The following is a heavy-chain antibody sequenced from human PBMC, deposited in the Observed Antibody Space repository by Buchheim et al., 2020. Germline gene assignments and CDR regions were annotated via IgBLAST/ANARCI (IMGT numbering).Heavy chain of an antibody. CDR1: GFTFSRYA. J-gene: IGHJ4*02. D-gene: IGHD3-3*01. Sequence: EVQVLESGGGLVQPGGSLRLSCAASGFTFSRYAMTWVRQAPGKGLEWVSSITASGGSTYYADSVKGRFTISRDNSKNIIYLQMSTLRAEDSAVYYCAPYERFLRDWGQGTL. V-gene: IGHV3-23*01. CDR2: ITASGGST. CDR3: APYERFLRD.